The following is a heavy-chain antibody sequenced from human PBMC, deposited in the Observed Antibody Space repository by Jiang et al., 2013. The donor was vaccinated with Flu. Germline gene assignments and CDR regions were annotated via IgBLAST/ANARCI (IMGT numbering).Heavy chain of an antibody. V-gene: IGHV4-34*01. Sequence: LLKPSETLSLTCAVYGGSFSGYYWSWIRQPPGKGLEWIGEINHSGSTNYNPSLKSRVTISVDTSKNQFSLKLSSVTAADTAVYYCATRRVRGVIPKQSWFDPWGQGTLVTVSS. CDR1: GGSFSGYY. D-gene: IGHD3-10*01. CDR2: INHSGST. J-gene: IGHJ5*02. CDR3: ATRRVRGVIPKQSWFDP.